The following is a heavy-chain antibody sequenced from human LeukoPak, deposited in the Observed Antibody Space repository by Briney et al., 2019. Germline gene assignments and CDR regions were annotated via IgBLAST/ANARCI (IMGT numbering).Heavy chain of an antibody. V-gene: IGHV3-30*02. CDR3: AKEALDGGEVANKRGYFDS. CDR1: WVSFINCS. J-gene: IGHJ4*02. CDR2: TNYFGNGYKE. Sequence: GGGLLLLCFAAWVSFINCSFYLGRRDPGGRGEGVATNYFGNGYKEYYADSVRGGLTISRDNSENTLYLQMDSLRAEDTAVDFCAKEALDGGEVANKRGYFDSWGQGTLVTVSS. D-gene: IGHD2-2*03.